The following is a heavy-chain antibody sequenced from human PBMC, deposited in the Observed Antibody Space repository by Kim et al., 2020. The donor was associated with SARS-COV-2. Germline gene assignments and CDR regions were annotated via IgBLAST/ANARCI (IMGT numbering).Heavy chain of an antibody. D-gene: IGHD1-26*01. J-gene: IGHJ4*02. CDR3: ARNGGPSGTAHLDN. Sequence: ASVKVSCKASGYIFTTYAIHWVRQAPGQRLEWMAWINTDNGNRQYSQRFQGRFTISRDTFAGVVDMELTSLRSEDTAVYYCARNGGPSGTAHLDNWGQGTLVTVSS. V-gene: IGHV1-3*04. CDR2: INTDNGNR. CDR1: GYIFTTYA.